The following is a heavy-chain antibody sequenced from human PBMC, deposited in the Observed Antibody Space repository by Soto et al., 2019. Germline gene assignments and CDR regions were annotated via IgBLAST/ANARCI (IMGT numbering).Heavy chain of an antibody. D-gene: IGHD1-26*01. Sequence: QVQLVQSGAEVKKPGASVKVSCKASGYTFTSYDISWVRQAPGQGLEWMGWISAYNGNSNYAQKLQGRVTMTTDTSTSTAYMGLRRLTSDDTAVYYCARRAWENSDAFDIWGQGTMVTVSS. J-gene: IGHJ3*02. CDR3: ARRAWENSDAFDI. V-gene: IGHV1-18*04. CDR2: ISAYNGNS. CDR1: GYTFTSYD.